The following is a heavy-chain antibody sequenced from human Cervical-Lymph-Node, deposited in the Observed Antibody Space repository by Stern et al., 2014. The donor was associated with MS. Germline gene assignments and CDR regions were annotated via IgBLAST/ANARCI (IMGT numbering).Heavy chain of an antibody. CDR3: AVIPAAISLHYFAS. CDR2: IYYNGHT. CDR1: GGSISSSGYF. V-gene: IGHV4-39*01. Sequence: QLQLQESGPGLVKPSETLSLTCTVSGGSISSSGYFWGWIRQPPGKGLEWIGNIYYNGHTYYNPSLSSRVTISVDTSQNQFSLKLSPVTAADAAVYYCAVIPAAISLHYFASWGQGTLVTVSS. J-gene: IGHJ4*02. D-gene: IGHD2-2*01.